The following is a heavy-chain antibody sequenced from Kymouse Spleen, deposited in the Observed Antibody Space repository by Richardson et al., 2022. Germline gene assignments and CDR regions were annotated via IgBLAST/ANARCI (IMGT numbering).Heavy chain of an antibody. Sequence: EVQLVESGGGLVQPGRSLRLSCAASGFTFDDYAMHWVRQAPGKGLEWVSGISWNSGSIGYADSVKGRFTISRDNAKNSLYLQMNSLRAEDTALYYCAKDIGSSSSEWFDPWGQGTLVTVSS. CDR2: ISWNSGSI. J-gene: IGHJ5*02. CDR1: GFTFDDYA. D-gene: IGHD6-6*01. V-gene: IGHV3-9*01. CDR3: AKDIGSSSSEWFDP.